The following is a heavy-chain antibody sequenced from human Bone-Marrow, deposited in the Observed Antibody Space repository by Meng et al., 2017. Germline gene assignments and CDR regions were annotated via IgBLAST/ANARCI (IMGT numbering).Heavy chain of an antibody. CDR1: GFTFSSYA. J-gene: IGHJ4*01. CDR3: ARDPGAGYYDSSGFDY. CDR2: ISYDGSNK. Sequence: GGSLRLSCAASGFTFSSYAMHWVRQAPGKGLEWVAVISYDGSNKYYADSVKGRFTISRGNSKNTLYLQMNSLRAEDTAVYYCARDPGAGYYDSSGFDYWGQGTQVTVSS. D-gene: IGHD3-22*01. V-gene: IGHV3-30*04.